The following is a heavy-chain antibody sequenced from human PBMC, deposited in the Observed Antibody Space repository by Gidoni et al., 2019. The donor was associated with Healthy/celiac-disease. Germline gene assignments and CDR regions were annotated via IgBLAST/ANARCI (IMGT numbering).Heavy chain of an antibody. CDR3: ARDGEYSSSPWDY. D-gene: IGHD6-6*01. J-gene: IGHJ4*02. CDR1: GFTFSSYS. V-gene: IGHV3-21*01. CDR2: ISRSSSYI. Sequence: EVQLVESGGGLVKPGGSLRLSCAASGFTFSSYSMNWVRQAPGKGLEWVSSISRSSSYINYADSVKGRFTISRDNAKNALYLQMNSLRAEDTAVYYCARDGEYSSSPWDYWGQGTLVTVSS.